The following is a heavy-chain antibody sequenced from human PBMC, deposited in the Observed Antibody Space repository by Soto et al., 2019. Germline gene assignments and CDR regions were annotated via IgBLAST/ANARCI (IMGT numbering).Heavy chain of an antibody. CDR2: ISSSSSTI. V-gene: IGHV3-48*02. J-gene: IGHJ4*02. D-gene: IGHD4-17*01. CDR3: ARVGAVSVTTFFVGVPSGYYFDY. CDR1: GFTFSSYS. Sequence: GGSLRLSCAASGFTFSSYSMNWVRQAPGKGLEWVSYISSSSSTIYYADSGKGRFTISRDNAKNSLYLQMNSLRDEDTAVYYCARVGAVSVTTFFVGVPSGYYFDYWGQGTLVTVSS.